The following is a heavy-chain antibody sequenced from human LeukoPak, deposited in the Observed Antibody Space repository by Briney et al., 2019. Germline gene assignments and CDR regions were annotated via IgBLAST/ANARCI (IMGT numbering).Heavy chain of an antibody. CDR2: ISSSSSYI. D-gene: IGHD5-12*01. CDR1: GFTFSSYS. J-gene: IGHJ4*02. Sequence: PGGSLRLPCAASGFTFSSYSMNWVRQAPGRGLEWVSSISSSSSYIYYADSVKGRFTISRDNAKNSQYLQMNSLRAEDTAVYYCAREGSGYVRDFDYWGQGTLVTVSS. CDR3: AREGSGYVRDFDY. V-gene: IGHV3-21*01.